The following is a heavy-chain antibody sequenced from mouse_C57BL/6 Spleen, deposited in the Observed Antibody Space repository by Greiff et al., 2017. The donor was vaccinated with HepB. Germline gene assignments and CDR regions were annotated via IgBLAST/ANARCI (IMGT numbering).Heavy chain of an antibody. V-gene: IGHV1-69*01. J-gene: IGHJ2*01. CDR1: GYTFTSYW. D-gene: IGHD1-1*01. CDR3: ARLGGSSYYFDY. Sequence: VKLQQPGAELVMPGASVKLSCKASGYTFTSYWMHWVKQRPGQGLEWIGEIDPSDSYTNYNQKFKGKSTLTVDKSSSTAYMQLSSLTSEDSAVYYCARLGGSSYYFDYWGQGTTLTVSS. CDR2: IDPSDSYT.